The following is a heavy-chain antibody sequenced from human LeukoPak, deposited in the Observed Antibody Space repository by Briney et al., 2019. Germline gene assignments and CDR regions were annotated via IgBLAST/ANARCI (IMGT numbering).Heavy chain of an antibody. Sequence: PGGSLRLSCSASGFTSSSNAMHWVRQAPGKGLEYVSAISSIGGSTYYADSVKGRFTISRDNSKNTLYLQMSRLRAEDTAVYYCVKEGDVCLWVWGQGTLVTVSS. CDR2: ISSIGGST. D-gene: IGHD3-16*01. V-gene: IGHV3-64D*06. J-gene: IGHJ4*02. CDR1: GFTSSSNA. CDR3: VKEGDVCLWV.